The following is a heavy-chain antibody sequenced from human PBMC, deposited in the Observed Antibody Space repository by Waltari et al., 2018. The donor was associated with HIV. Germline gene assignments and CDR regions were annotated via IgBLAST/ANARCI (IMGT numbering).Heavy chain of an antibody. CDR1: GYTFTNYW. CDR2: IYPGDSDT. J-gene: IGHJ4*02. Sequence: EVQLVQSGPEVKKPGESLKISCKVSGYTFTNYWIGWARQMPGKGLEWMGVIYPGDSDTRYSPSVQGQVTISADKSITTAYLQWTSLKASDTAMYYCARLKDIVVVVSLSAFDYWGQGTLVTVSS. CDR3: ARLKDIVVVVSLSAFDY. V-gene: IGHV5-51*01. D-gene: IGHD2-15*01.